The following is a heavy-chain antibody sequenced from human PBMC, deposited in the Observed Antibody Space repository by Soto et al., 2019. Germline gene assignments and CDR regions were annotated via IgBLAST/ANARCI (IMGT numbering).Heavy chain of an antibody. CDR1: GLSFSGYY. J-gene: IGHJ4*02. V-gene: IGHV4-34*01. CDR3: ARGVATVVTSYFDY. D-gene: IGHD5-12*01. CDR2: INHSGST. Sequence: SETLPLTCAFYGLSFSGYYWILIRQPPGKGLEWIGEINHSGSTNYNPSLKSRVTISVDTSKNQFSLKLSSVTAADTAVYYCARGVATVVTSYFDYWGQGTLVTVSS.